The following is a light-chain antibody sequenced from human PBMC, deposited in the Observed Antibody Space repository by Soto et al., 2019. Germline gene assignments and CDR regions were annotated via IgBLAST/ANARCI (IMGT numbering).Light chain of an antibody. V-gene: IGLV2-14*01. CDR3: SSYTSTIWV. Sequence: QSALTQPASVSGSPGQSITISCTGTSSDVGGYNYVSWYQQHPGKAPQLMIYDVSNRPSGVSNRFSGSKSGNTASLTISGLQSEDEADYYCSSYTSTIWVFGGGTKLTVL. CDR2: DVS. J-gene: IGLJ3*02. CDR1: SSDVGGYNY.